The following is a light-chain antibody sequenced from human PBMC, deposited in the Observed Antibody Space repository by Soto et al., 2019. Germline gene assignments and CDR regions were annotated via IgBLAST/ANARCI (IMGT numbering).Light chain of an antibody. Sequence: QSVLTQPPSASGSPGQSVTISCTGTSSDVGGYNYVSLYQQHPGKAPKLMIYEVSKRPSGVRDRFSGSKYGNTASLTVSGLQAEDEADYYCSSYAGRNNLVFGGGTKVTVL. CDR1: SSDVGGYNY. CDR3: SSYAGRNNLV. V-gene: IGLV2-8*01. CDR2: EVS. J-gene: IGLJ2*01.